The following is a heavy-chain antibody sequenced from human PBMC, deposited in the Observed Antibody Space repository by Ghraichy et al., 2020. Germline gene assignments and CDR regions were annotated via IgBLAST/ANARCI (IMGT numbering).Heavy chain of an antibody. CDR3: ASARIVEVFGARNHNWFDP. Sequence: SETLSLTCAVSGASINSRSLYWGWIRQPPGKGLEWITSIYYSGHSYDNPSLKSRLTFSLDTSKNHFSLQLHSVTAADTAVYFCASARIVEVFGARNHNWFDPWGQGILVSVSS. D-gene: IGHD2-15*01. J-gene: IGHJ5*02. CDR1: GASINSRSLY. CDR2: IYYSGHS. V-gene: IGHV4-39*02.